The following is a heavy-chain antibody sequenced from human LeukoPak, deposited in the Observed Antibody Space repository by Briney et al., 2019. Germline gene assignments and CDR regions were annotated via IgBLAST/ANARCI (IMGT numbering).Heavy chain of an antibody. V-gene: IGHV1-2*02. D-gene: IGHD1-1*01. J-gene: IGHJ4*02. CDR3: VRERRGPYPFDY. Sequence: GASVKVSCKASGYTFTGYYMHWVRQAPGQGLEWMGWINPNSGGTNYTQKFQGRVTMTRDTSISTAYMELSRLTSDDTAVYCCVRERRGPYPFDYWGQGTLVTVSS. CDR1: GYTFTGYY. CDR2: INPNSGGT.